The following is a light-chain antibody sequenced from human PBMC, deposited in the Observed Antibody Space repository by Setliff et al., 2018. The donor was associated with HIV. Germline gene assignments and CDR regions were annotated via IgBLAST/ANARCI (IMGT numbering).Light chain of an antibody. CDR1: SSDVGSYNL. CDR3: CAYAGDSISI. J-gene: IGLJ2*01. CDR2: EDN. Sequence: QSVLTQPASVSGSPGQSITISCTGTSSDVGSYNLVSWYQQYSGKAPQLMIFEDNKRPSGVSNRFSGSKSGNTASLTISGLQAEDEADYYCCAYAGDSISIFGGGTKGTVL. V-gene: IGLV2-23*01.